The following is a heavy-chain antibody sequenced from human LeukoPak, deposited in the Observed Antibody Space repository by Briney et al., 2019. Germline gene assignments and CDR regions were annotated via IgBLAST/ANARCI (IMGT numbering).Heavy chain of an antibody. CDR3: ARSPGRYYDFWSGYYGLYDYYGMDV. Sequence: ASVKVSCKASGYTFTSYDINWVRQATGQGLEWMGWMKPNSGNPGYAQKFQGRVTMTRNTSISTAYMELSSLRSEDTAVYYCARSPGRYYDFWSGYYGLYDYYGMDVWGQGTTVTVSS. J-gene: IGHJ6*02. CDR1: GYTFTSYD. V-gene: IGHV1-8*01. CDR2: MKPNSGNP. D-gene: IGHD3-3*01.